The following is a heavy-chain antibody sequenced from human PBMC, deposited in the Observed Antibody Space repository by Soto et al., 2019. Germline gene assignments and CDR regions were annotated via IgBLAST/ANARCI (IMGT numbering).Heavy chain of an antibody. J-gene: IGHJ5*02. CDR1: GGSFSGYY. CDR2: INHSGST. D-gene: IGHD1-26*01. V-gene: IGHV4-34*01. CDR3: AREGYGGLYNWFDP. Sequence: SETLSLTCAVYGGSFSGYYWSWIRQPPGKGLEWIGEINHSGSTNYNPSLKSRVTISVDTSMNQSSLKLSSVTAADTAVYYCAREGYGGLYNWFDPWGPGTLVTVS.